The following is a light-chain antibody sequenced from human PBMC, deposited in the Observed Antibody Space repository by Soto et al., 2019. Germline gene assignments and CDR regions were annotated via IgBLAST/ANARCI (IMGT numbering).Light chain of an antibody. CDR1: QTVNNN. V-gene: IGKV3-15*01. CDR3: QQYNNWPLT. CDR2: GAS. Sequence: EIVMTQSPATLSVSPGERATLSCRASQTVNNNLAWYQQKPGQAPRLLIYGASARATGIPARFSGSGSGTEFTLTVSSLQSEDFAVYYRQQYNNWPLTFGGGNKVEIK. J-gene: IGKJ4*01.